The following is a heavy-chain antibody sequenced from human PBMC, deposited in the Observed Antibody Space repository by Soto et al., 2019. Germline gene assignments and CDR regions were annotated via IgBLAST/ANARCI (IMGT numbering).Heavy chain of an antibody. J-gene: IGHJ4*02. CDR1: GVSISRSSYY. CDR3: ARHMAVYIVGATPPPLDY. CDR2: IYYSGST. D-gene: IGHD1-26*01. V-gene: IGHV4-39*01. Sequence: SETLSLTCTVSGVSISRSSYYWGWIRQPPGKGLEWIGSIYYSGSTYYNPSLKSRVTISVDTSKNQFSLKLSSVTAADTAVYYCARHMAVYIVGATPPPLDYWGQGTRVTVSS.